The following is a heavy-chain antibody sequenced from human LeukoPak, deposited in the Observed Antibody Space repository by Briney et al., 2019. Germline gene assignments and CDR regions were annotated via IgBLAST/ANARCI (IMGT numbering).Heavy chain of an antibody. J-gene: IGHJ4*02. CDR3: AKDGGDSSGWYLDY. V-gene: IGHV3-30*04. CDR2: ISYDGSNK. CDR1: GFTFSSYA. D-gene: IGHD6-19*01. Sequence: PGGSLRLSCAASGFTFSSYAMHWVRQAPGKGLEWVAVISYDGSNKYYADSVKGRFTISRDNSKNTLYLQMNSLRAEDTAVYYCAKDGGDSSGWYLDYWGQGTLVTVSS.